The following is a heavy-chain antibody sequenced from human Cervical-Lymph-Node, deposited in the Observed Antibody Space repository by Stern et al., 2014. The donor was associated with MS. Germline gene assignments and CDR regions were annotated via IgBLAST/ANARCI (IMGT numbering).Heavy chain of an antibody. CDR1: RDSFTHSW. D-gene: IGHD5-24*01. Sequence: EVQLVESGSEVKKPGESLKISCKASRDSFTHSWIGWVRQMPGKGLEWMGIIFPADSDPKYSPSFEGQVTFSVDRSTPTAYLQWSSLKASDTAIYYCARHHGHSPTPFDSWGQGTRVTVSS. J-gene: IGHJ4*02. V-gene: IGHV5-51*01. CDR3: ARHHGHSPTPFDS. CDR2: IFPADSDP.